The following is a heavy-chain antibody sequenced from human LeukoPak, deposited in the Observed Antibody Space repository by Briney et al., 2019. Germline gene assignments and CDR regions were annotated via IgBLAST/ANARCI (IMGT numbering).Heavy chain of an antibody. D-gene: IGHD3-9*01. CDR1: GGTVSSYA. Sequence: SVKLSCKAAGGTVSSYAISWVRQAPGQRLEWMGGFIPIFGTANYAQKFQGRVTITTDESTSTAYMELSSLRSEDTAVYYCARGTRYFDWLSYFDYWGQGTLVTVSS. V-gene: IGHV1-69*05. CDR3: ARGTRYFDWLSYFDY. J-gene: IGHJ4*02. CDR2: FIPIFGTA.